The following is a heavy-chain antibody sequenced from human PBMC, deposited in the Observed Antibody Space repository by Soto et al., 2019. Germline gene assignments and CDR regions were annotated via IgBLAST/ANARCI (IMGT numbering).Heavy chain of an antibody. CDR2: INPNSGGT. CDR1: GYTFTGYY. Sequence: ASVKVSCKASGYTFTGYYMHWVRQAPGQGLEWMEWINPNSGGTNYAQKFQGRVTMTRDTSISTAYMELSRLRSDDTAVYYCARDLVIAAAGTSPFDYWGQGTLVTVSS. J-gene: IGHJ4*02. CDR3: ARDLVIAAAGTSPFDY. V-gene: IGHV1-2*02. D-gene: IGHD6-13*01.